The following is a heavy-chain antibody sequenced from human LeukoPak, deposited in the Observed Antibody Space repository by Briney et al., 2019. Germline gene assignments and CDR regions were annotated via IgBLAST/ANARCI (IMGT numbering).Heavy chain of an antibody. CDR1: GFTFSDYY. CDR2: ISSGSGTI. CDR3: AREGYYYGSGSYGY. D-gene: IGHD3-10*01. V-gene: IGHV3-11*04. J-gene: IGHJ4*02. Sequence: PGGSLRLSCAASGFTFSDYYMSWIRQAPGKGLEWVSYISSGSGTIYYADSVKGRFTISRDNAKNSLYLQMNSLRAEDTAVYYCAREGYYYGSGSYGYWGQGTLVTVSS.